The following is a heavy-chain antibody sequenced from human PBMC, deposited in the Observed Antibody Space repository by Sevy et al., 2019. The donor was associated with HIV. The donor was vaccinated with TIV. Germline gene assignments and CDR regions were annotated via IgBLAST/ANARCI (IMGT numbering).Heavy chain of an antibody. CDR2: MNPNSGNT. D-gene: IGHD6-19*01. CDR3: ARAHYSGYSSGWYDYFGY. V-gene: IGHV1-8*01. Sequence: ASVKVSCKASGYTFTSYYINWVRQATGHGLEWMGWMNPNSGNTGYAQKFQGRVTMTRNTSISTAYMELSSLRSEDTAVYYCARAHYSGYSSGWYDYFGYWGQGTLVTVSS. CDR1: GYTFTSYY. J-gene: IGHJ4*02.